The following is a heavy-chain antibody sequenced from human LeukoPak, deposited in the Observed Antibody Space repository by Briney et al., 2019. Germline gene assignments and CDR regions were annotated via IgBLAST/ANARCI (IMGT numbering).Heavy chain of an antibody. V-gene: IGHV3-21*01. Sequence: PGGSLRLSCAASGFTFSSYSMNWVRQAPGKGLEWVSSISSSSSYIYYADSVKGRFTISRDNAKNSLYLQMNSLRAEDTAVYYCARVGSSWHYFDYWGQGTLVTVSS. CDR2: ISSSSSYI. CDR3: ARVGSSWHYFDY. D-gene: IGHD6-13*01. J-gene: IGHJ4*02. CDR1: GFTFSSYS.